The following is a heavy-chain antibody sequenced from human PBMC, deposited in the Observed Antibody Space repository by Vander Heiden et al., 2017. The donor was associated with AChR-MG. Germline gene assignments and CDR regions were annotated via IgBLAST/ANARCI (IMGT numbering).Heavy chain of an antibody. CDR1: GGPFSSYA. D-gene: IGHD2-2*01. J-gene: IGHJ5*02. CDR2: IIPIFGTA. V-gene: IGHV1-69*01. Sequence: QVQLVQSGAEVKKPGSSVKVSCKASGGPFSSYAISWVRQAPGQGLEWMGGIIPIFGTANYAQKFQGRVTITADESTSTAYMELSSLRSEDTAVYYCARVGCSSTSCYSVSGWFDPWGQGTLVTVSS. CDR3: ARVGCSSTSCYSVSGWFDP.